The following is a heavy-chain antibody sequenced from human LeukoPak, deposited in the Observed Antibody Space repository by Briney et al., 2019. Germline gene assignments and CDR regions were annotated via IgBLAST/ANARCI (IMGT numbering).Heavy chain of an antibody. Sequence: SETLSLTCTISGSSVSTYYWSWLRQPPGKGLEWIGYVYYTGSTNSNPSLKSRVTISVDTSKNQFSLQLISVTAADTAVYYCARTNMNYYFGMDVWGQGTQVTVSS. CDR2: VYYTGST. CDR3: ARTNMNYYFGMDV. D-gene: IGHD2-8*01. CDR1: GSSVSTYY. V-gene: IGHV4-59*02. J-gene: IGHJ6*02.